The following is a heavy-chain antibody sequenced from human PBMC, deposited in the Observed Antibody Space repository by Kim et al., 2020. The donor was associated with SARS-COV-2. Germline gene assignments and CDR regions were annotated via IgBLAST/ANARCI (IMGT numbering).Heavy chain of an antibody. CDR1: GINVSDYY. CDR3: WIVPVWASGCYYSDR. Sequence: GGSLRLSCEASGINVSDYYMSWIRRAPGKGLEWVSQINSSGSSKKDEDFLKGRFTITRDNAKNPFFQENNSLGADDTAFYCCWIVPVWASGCYYSDRWG. D-gene: IGHD6-19*01. CDR2: INSSGSSK. V-gene: IGHV3-11*05. J-gene: IGHJ5*02.